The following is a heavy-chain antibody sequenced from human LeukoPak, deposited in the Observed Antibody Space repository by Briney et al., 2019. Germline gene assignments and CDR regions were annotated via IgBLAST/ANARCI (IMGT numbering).Heavy chain of an antibody. Sequence: PGGSLRLSCAASGFTFSSYGMHSVRHAPGKGLECGAFIRYDGSKKYYADSVKGRFPISRDNSKNTLYLQMNILRAGDTAVYYFVKDGTGWPHKLIDYGGEGTLVTVSS. D-gene: IGHD6-19*01. CDR1: GFTFSSYG. CDR2: IRYDGSKK. CDR3: VKDGTGWPHKLIDY. J-gene: IGHJ4*02. V-gene: IGHV3-30*02.